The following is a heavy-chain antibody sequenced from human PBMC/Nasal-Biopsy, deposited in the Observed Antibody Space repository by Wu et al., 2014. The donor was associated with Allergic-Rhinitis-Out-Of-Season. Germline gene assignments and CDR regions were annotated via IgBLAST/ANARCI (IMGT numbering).Heavy chain of an antibody. CDR3: ASSWGVVVAATRFDS. D-gene: IGHD2-15*01. CDR1: GYTFTSYG. CDR2: ISAYNGNT. V-gene: IGHV1-18*01. J-gene: IGHJ4*02. Sequence: VKVSCKASGYTFTSYGITWVRQAPGQGLEWMGWISAYNGNTNYAQKFQGRVTMTTDTSTSTAYMELRSLRSDDTAVYYCASSWGVVVAATRFDSWGQGTLVTVSS.